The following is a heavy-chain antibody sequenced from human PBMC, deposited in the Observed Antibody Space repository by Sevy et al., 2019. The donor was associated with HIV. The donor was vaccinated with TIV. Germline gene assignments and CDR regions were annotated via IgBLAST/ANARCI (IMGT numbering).Heavy chain of an antibody. Sequence: GGSLRLSCPASGFTFSDYYMSWIRQAPGKGLEWVSYISSSGSNIYYADSVKGRFTVSRDNAKNSMYLQMNSLRAEDTALYYCARDRDRGLGGSTSGYWGQGTLVTVSS. CDR3: ARDRDRGLGGSTSGY. D-gene: IGHD5-12*01. J-gene: IGHJ4*02. V-gene: IGHV3-11*01. CDR1: GFTFSDYY. CDR2: ISSSGSNI.